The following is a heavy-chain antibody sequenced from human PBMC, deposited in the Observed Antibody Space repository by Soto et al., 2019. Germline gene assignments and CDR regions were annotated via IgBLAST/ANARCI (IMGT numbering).Heavy chain of an antibody. Sequence: ASVKVSCKASGYTFTGYYMHWVRQAPGQGLEWMGWINPNSGGTNYAQKFQGWVTMTRDTSISTAYMELSRLRSDDTAVYYCAKTGVAAHSPKYFQHWGQGTLVTVSS. CDR2: INPNSGGT. CDR3: AKTGVAAHSPKYFQH. CDR1: GYTFTGYY. J-gene: IGHJ1*01. D-gene: IGHD6-19*01. V-gene: IGHV1-2*04.